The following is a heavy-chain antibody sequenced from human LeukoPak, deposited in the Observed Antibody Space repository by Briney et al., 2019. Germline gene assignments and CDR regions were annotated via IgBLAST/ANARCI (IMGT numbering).Heavy chain of an antibody. CDR3: AKDENIVDTTDFDY. CDR2: ISGSGGST. Sequence: PGGSLRLSCAASGFTFSSYAMSWVLQAPGKGLEWVSAISGSGGSTYYADSVKGRFTISRDNSKNTLYLQMNSLRAEDTAVYYCAKDENIVDTTDFDYWRQGTLVTVSS. CDR1: GFTFSSYA. V-gene: IGHV3-23*01. J-gene: IGHJ4*02. D-gene: IGHD5-12*01.